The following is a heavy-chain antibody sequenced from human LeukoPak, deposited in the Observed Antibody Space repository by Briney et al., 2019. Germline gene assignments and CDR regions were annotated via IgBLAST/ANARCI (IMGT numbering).Heavy chain of an antibody. V-gene: IGHV4-59*01. CDR3: AREGPSEDGYNWFRYFDL. CDR1: GGSISSYY. Sequence: PSETLSLTCTVSGGSISSYYWSWIRQPPGKGLEWIGYIYYSGSTNYNPSLKSRVTISVDTSKNQFSLKLSSVTAADTAVYYCAREGPSEDGYNWFRYFDLWGRGTLVTVSS. D-gene: IGHD5-24*01. CDR2: IYYSGST. J-gene: IGHJ2*01.